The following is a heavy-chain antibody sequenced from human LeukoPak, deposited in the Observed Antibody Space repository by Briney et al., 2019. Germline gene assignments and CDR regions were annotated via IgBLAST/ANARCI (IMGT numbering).Heavy chain of an antibody. CDR3: ARLWIAVAGYDY. J-gene: IGHJ4*02. Sequence: ASVKVSCKASGYTFTSYYMHWVRQAPGQGLEWMGIINPSGGSTSYAQKSQGRVTMTRDTSTSTVYMELSSLRSEDTAVYYCARLWIAVAGYDYWGQGTLVTVSS. CDR2: INPSGGST. CDR1: GYTFTSYY. V-gene: IGHV1-46*01. D-gene: IGHD6-19*01.